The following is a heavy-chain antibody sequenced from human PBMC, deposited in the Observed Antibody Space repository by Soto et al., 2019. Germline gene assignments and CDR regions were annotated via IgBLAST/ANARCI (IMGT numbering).Heavy chain of an antibody. CDR3: ARARGYSYGQPYYFDY. V-gene: IGHV4-34*01. CDR2: INHSGST. J-gene: IGHJ4*02. Sequence: QVQLQQWGAGLLKPSETLSLTCAVYGGSFSGYYWSWIRQPPGKGLEWIGDINHSGSTNYNPSLKSRVTISVDTAQNQFSLKLSSVTAADTAVYYCARARGYSYGQPYYFDYWGQGTLVTVSS. D-gene: IGHD5-18*01. CDR1: GGSFSGYY.